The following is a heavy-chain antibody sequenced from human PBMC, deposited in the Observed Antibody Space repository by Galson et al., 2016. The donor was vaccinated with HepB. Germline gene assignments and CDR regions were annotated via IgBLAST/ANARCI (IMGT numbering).Heavy chain of an antibody. V-gene: IGHV4-59*01. Sequence: SETLSLTCTVSGASISSYYWSWIRQTPGKGLEWIGYIYHSGGTNYNPSLNSRVSISLDASKNQFSLRLSSMTAADTAAYYCARGSSGRNSPFDHWGQGTPVAVSS. D-gene: IGHD1-14*01. CDR1: GASISSYY. J-gene: IGHJ4*02. CDR3: ARGSSGRNSPFDH. CDR2: IYHSGGT.